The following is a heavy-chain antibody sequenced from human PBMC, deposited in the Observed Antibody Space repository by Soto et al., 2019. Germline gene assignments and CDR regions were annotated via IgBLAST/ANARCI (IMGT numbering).Heavy chain of an antibody. V-gene: IGHV1-69*12. CDR3: ARGPTDDGGNSEWYFDL. D-gene: IGHD2-21*02. J-gene: IGHJ2*01. CDR1: GGTFSSYA. CDR2: IIPIFGTA. Sequence: QVQLVQSGAEVKKPGSSVKVSCKASGGTFSSYAISWVRQAPGQGLEWMGGIIPIFGTANYAQKFQGRVTLTADESTSSAYMELSSLRSEDTAVYYCARGPTDDGGNSEWYFDLWGRGTLVTVSS.